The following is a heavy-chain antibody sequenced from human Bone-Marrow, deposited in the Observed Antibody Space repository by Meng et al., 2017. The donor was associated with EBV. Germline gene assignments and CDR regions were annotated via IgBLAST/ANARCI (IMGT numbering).Heavy chain of an antibody. D-gene: IGHD6-19*01. CDR2: INHSGST. CDR3: ARGSGWYSGY. J-gene: IGHJ4*02. Sequence: LKHRGAVTSKTSDTCSVTCSSYGGSFSGFTWSWIRQPPGKGLEWIGEINHSGSTNYNPSLKSRVTISVDTSKNQFSLKLSSVTAADTAVYYCARGSGWYSGYWGQGTLVTVSS. CDR1: GGSFSGFT. V-gene: IGHV4-34*01.